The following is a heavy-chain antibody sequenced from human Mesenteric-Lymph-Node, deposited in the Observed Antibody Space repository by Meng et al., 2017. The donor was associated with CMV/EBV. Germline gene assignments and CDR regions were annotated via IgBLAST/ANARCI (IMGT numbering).Heavy chain of an antibody. V-gene: IGHV3-20*04. J-gene: IGHJ4*02. Sequence: GESLKISCVASGFTFDNYGMNWVRQVPGKGLEWVSLINWNGGSITYADSVKGQFTISRDNAKNSLYLQMDSLRDEDTAVYFCAKAYGSGKSFFDYWGQGTLVTVSS. CDR1: GFTFDNYG. D-gene: IGHD3-10*01. CDR2: INWNGGSI. CDR3: AKAYGSGKSFFDY.